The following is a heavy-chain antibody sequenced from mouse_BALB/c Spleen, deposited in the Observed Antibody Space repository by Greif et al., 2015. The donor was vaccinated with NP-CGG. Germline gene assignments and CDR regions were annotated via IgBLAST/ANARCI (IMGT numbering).Heavy chain of an antibody. D-gene: IGHD1-1*01. Sequence: EVKVVESGGGLVQPGGSLKLSCAASGFTFSSYGMSWVRQTPDKRLELVATINSNGGSTYYPDSVKGRFTISRDNAKNTLYLQMSSLKSEDTAMYYCARDYYGSSYYAMDYWGQGTSATVSS. CDR2: INSNGGST. CDR1: GFTFSSYG. V-gene: IGHV5-6-3*01. CDR3: ARDYYGSSYYAMDY. J-gene: IGHJ4*01.